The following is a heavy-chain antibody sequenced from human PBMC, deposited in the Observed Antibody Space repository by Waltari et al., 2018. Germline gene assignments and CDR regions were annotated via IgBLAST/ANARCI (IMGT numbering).Heavy chain of an antibody. CDR1: GNTFTGYY. J-gene: IGHJ2*01. CDR2: LNPTPRVT. CDR3: ASVQWWPRNSGSSYFDL. Sequence: QVQLVQSGAEVKKPGASVKVSCKASGNTFTGYYMHRVRQDPGQGLEWMDRLNPTPRVTNSDQTLQVRVTRTSDTSFSTAYMDLTRLRSYDTAVYYCASVQWWPRNSGSSYFDLWGLGTLVTVPS. V-gene: IGHV1-2*06. D-gene: IGHD2-8*01.